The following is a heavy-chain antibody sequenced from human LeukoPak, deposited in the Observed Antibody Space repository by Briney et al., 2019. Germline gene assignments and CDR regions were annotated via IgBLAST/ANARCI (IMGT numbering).Heavy chain of an antibody. J-gene: IGHJ6*03. CDR1: GFTFRSYG. CDR2: ISSSSSYI. Sequence: GGSLRLSCAASGFTFRSYGMSWVRQAPGKGLEWVSSISSSSSYIYYADSVKGRFTISRDNAKNSLYLQMNSLRAEDTAVYYCARPPSSIAAVEYYYYYYMDVWGKGTTVTVSS. CDR3: ARPPSSIAAVEYYYYYYMDV. V-gene: IGHV3-21*01. D-gene: IGHD6-13*01.